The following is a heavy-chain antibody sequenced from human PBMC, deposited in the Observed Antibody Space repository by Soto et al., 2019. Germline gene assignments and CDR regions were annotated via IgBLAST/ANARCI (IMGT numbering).Heavy chain of an antibody. CDR3: ARDRRGIAARPYYYYGMDV. CDR1: GGSISSGGYY. J-gene: IGHJ6*02. V-gene: IGHV4-31*03. D-gene: IGHD6-6*01. CDR2: IYYSGST. Sequence: SETLSLTCTVSGGSISSGGYYWSWIRQHPGKGLEWIGYIYYSGSTYYNPSLKSRVTISVDTSKNQFSLKLSSVTAADTAVYYCARDRRGIAARPYYYYGMDVWGQGTTVTVSS.